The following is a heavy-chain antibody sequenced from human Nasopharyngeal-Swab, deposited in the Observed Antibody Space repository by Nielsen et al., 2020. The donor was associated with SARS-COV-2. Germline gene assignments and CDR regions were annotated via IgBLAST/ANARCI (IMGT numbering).Heavy chain of an antibody. CDR2: TYYRSKWYN. J-gene: IGHJ6*03. CDR3: ARARGAYGDYYYYYYTDV. Sequence: WIRQSTSRGLEWLGRTYYRSKWYNDYAVSVKSRITIKQDKSKNQGSLHMNSVTPEDTAVYYCARARGAYGDYYYYYYTDVWGKGTTVTVSS. D-gene: IGHD4-17*01. V-gene: IGHV6-1*01.